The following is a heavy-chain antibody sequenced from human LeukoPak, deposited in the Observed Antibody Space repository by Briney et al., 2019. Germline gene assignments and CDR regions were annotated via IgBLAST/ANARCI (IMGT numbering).Heavy chain of an antibody. D-gene: IGHD3-9*01. Sequence: SETLSLTCAVHGATFSGYHWSWIRQPPGKGLEWIGEISQSGISNFYPSLKSRFTMSLDTSKVQISLGLTSVTAEDTAVYFCARKWDYDPLTGYYDWYFDLWGRGTLVTVSS. CDR2: ISQSGIS. J-gene: IGHJ2*01. CDR1: GATFSGYH. CDR3: ARKWDYDPLTGYYDWYFDL. V-gene: IGHV4-34*01.